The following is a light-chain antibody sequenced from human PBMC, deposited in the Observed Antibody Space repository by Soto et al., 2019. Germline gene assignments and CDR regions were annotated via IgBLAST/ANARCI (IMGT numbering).Light chain of an antibody. CDR3: HQYDNSPYT. Sequence: EIVLTQSPGTLSLSPGERATLSCRASQSVSSSYLAWYQQRPGQAPRLPIFGASSRATGIPDRFSGSGSGTDFTLTISRLDPEDFAVYYCHQYDNSPYTFGLGTKLEIK. CDR1: QSVSSSY. V-gene: IGKV3-20*01. J-gene: IGKJ2*01. CDR2: GAS.